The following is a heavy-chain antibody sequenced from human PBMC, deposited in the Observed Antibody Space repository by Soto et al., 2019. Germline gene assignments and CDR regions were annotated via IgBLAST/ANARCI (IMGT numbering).Heavy chain of an antibody. CDR3: ARVVVGRWFDP. CDR1: GGSISSYY. CDR2: IYYSGST. Sequence: SETLSLTCTVSGGSISSYYWSWIRQPPGKGLEWIGYIYYSGSTNYNPSLKSRVTISVDTSKNQFSLKLSSVTAADTAVYYCARVVVGRWFDPWGQGTLVTVSS. D-gene: IGHD1-26*01. V-gene: IGHV4-59*01. J-gene: IGHJ5*02.